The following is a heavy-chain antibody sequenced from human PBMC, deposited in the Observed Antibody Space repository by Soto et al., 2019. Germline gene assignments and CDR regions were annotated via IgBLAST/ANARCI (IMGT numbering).Heavy chain of an antibody. D-gene: IGHD3-3*01. Sequence: EVQLVESGGGLVQPGGSLRLSCAASGITFTNAWMGWVRQAPGKGLEWIGRLKSRRDGGTSDYAAPVKGRFSISKDESKNTLYLQMNSLKTEDTAVYHCTTDGGVGGYPLFWAWGQGTLVTVSS. CDR3: TTDGGVGGYPLFWA. V-gene: IGHV3-15*01. CDR2: LKSRRDGGTS. CDR1: GITFTNAW. J-gene: IGHJ5*02.